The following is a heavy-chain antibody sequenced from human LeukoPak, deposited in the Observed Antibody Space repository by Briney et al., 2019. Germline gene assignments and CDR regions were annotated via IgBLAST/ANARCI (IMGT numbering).Heavy chain of an antibody. Sequence: PSETLSLTCAVYGGSFSDYYWTWIRQPPGKGLEWIGDINHSGSANFSPSLKSRVAISVDTSKNQFSLNLNSVTAADTAVYYCARGGGYSYGRNPANFDYWGQGTLVTVSS. CDR1: GGSFSDYY. J-gene: IGHJ4*02. CDR2: INHSGSA. V-gene: IGHV4-34*01. CDR3: ARGGGYSYGRNPANFDY. D-gene: IGHD5-18*01.